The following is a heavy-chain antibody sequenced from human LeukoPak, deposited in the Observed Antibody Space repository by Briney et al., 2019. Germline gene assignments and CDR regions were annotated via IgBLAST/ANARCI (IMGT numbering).Heavy chain of an antibody. CDR3: TTELPWLAEIGRDY. J-gene: IGHJ4*02. CDR1: GFTFSSYW. V-gene: IGHV3-7*03. Sequence: PGGSLRLSCAASGFTFSSYWMSWVRQAPGKGLEWVANIKQDGSEKYYVDSVKGRFTISRDNAKNSLYLQMNSLKTEDTAMYYCTTELPWLAEIGRDYWGQGTLVTVSS. D-gene: IGHD5-24*01. CDR2: IKQDGSEK.